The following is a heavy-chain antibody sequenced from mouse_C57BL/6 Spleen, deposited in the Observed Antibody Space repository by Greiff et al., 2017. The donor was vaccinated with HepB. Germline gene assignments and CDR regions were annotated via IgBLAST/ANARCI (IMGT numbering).Heavy chain of an antibody. V-gene: IGHV5-17*01. CDR1: GFTFSDYG. D-gene: IGHD1-1*01. CDR2: ISSGSSTI. Sequence: EVMLVESGGGLVKPGGSLKLSCAASGFTFSDYGMHWVRQAPEKGLEWVAYISSGSSTIYYADTVKGRFTISRDNAKNTLFLHMTSLRSEDTAMYYCARPYYGSSYDYFDYWGQGTTLTVSS. CDR3: ARPYYGSSYDYFDY. J-gene: IGHJ2*01.